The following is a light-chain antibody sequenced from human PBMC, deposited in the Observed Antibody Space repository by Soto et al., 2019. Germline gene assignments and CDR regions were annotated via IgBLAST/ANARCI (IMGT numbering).Light chain of an antibody. CDR2: ENN. J-gene: IGLJ3*02. CDR1: TSNIGGGHE. Sequence: QSVLTQPPSVSGAPGQRVTISCTGTTSNIGGGHEVHWYQQLPGRAPRLLIYENNNRASEVPDRFSGSKSGTSASLAITGLQAEDEADYYCQSHDSSLSGVVFGGGTKVIVL. V-gene: IGLV1-40*01. CDR3: QSHDSSLSGVV.